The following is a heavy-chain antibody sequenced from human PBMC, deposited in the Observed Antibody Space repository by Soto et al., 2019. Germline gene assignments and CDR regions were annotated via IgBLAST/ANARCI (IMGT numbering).Heavy chain of an antibody. J-gene: IGHJ4*02. D-gene: IGHD3-3*01. Sequence: TLSLTCTVSGAYVTATGYYWSWIRQHPGKGLEWIGYIDSGGSSYYSPSLKSRLSLSIDTSKNEFSLKLTSVTAADTAIYYCARVQRFCPARWGQGTLVTVSS. CDR3: ARVQRFCPAR. CDR1: GAYVTATGYY. V-gene: IGHV4-31*03. CDR2: IDSGGSS.